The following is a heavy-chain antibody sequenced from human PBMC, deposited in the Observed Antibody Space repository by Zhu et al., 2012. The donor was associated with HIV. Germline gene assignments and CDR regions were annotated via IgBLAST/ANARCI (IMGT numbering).Heavy chain of an antibody. CDR3: ARGGTMFGPPTS. J-gene: IGHJ5*01. D-gene: IGHD3-16*01. Sequence: QVQLQESGPGLVKPSETLSLDCSVSGGSMSGFYWTWVRQPAGKGLEWMGRLHSSGTVDYSPSLRSRITMSPDTPKRQFSLRLTSVAAADTASYYCARGGTMFGPPTSWGPGVLVTVSS. CDR1: GGSMSGFY. V-gene: IGHV4-4*07. CDR2: LHSSGTV.